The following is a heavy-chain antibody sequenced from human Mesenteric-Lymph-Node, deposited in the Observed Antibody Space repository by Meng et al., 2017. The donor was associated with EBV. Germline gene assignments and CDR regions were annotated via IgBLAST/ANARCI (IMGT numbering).Heavy chain of an antibody. J-gene: IGHJ4*02. D-gene: IGHD3-16*02. V-gene: IGHV4-34*02. CDR3: ARGPLAFGGVFVQF. CDR2: INYGGST. Sequence: VHLQHWGQGPFNPSRSLSLTCVVYYEPFSSYSWTWIRQPPGKGLEWIGEINYGGSTNYSPSLKSRVTISLDTSNNQFSLKLTSVTAADTAVYYCARGPLAFGGVFVQFWGQGTLVTVSS. CDR1: YEPFSSYS.